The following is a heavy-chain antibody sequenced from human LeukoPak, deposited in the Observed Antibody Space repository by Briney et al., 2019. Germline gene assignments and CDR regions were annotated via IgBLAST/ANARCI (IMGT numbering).Heavy chain of an antibody. CDR3: TRDGGVAVTPLDFDF. J-gene: IGHJ4*02. CDR2: VSYSGST. Sequence: SETLSLTCTVSGASISSHYWSWIRQSPGKGLEWIGYVSYSGSTDYNPSLKSRVTLSVDTSKNQISLRLSSVAAADTAVYYCTRDGGVAVTPLDFDFWGQGTLVTVSS. V-gene: IGHV4-59*11. CDR1: GASISSHY. D-gene: IGHD6-19*01.